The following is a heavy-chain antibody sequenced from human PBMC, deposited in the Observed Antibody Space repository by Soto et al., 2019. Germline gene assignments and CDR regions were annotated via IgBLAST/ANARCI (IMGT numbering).Heavy chain of an antibody. Sequence: XVKVSCTGSGVTFISYAISWVRQAPGQGLEWMGGIIPIFGTANYAQKFQGRVTITADKSTSTAYMELSSLRSEDTAVYYCARDVANAMVRGVIHPRYYYGMDVWGQGTTVTVSS. CDR2: IIPIFGTA. V-gene: IGHV1-69*06. D-gene: IGHD3-10*01. CDR1: GVTFISYA. CDR3: ARDVANAMVRGVIHPRYYYGMDV. J-gene: IGHJ6*02.